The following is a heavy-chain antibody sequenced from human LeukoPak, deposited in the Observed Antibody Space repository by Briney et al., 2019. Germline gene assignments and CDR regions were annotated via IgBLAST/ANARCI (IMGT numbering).Heavy chain of an antibody. J-gene: IGHJ4*02. CDR3: AKDKESSGWTAFDY. V-gene: IGHV3-9*01. CDR1: GFIFDDYA. D-gene: IGHD6-19*01. Sequence: GGSLRLSCAASGFIFDDYAIHWVRQAPGKCLEWVSGISWNSGSIGYADSVKGRFTISRDNAKNSLYLQMNSLRAEDTALYYCAKDKESSGWTAFDYWGQGTLVTVSS. CDR2: ISWNSGSI.